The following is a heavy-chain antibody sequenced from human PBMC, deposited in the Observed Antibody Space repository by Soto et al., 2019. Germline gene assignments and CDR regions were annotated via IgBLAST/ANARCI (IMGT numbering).Heavy chain of an antibody. D-gene: IGHD5-18*01. CDR3: ARDIQSVGPRANDAFDV. Sequence: QVQLVQSGAELKKPGASVNISCTASGFTFTDNLINWVRQAPGQGLEWMGWINPDTGNTRYSETFQGRVTISRHSSASIAYLELSGLKNEDTAPYFCARDIQSVGPRANDAFDVWGQGTMITVSS. J-gene: IGHJ3*01. CDR2: INPDTGNT. CDR1: GFTFTDNL. V-gene: IGHV1-3*01.